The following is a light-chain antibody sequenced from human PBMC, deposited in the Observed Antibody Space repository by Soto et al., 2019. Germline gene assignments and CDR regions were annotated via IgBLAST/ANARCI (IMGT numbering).Light chain of an antibody. J-gene: IGKJ1*01. CDR2: DAS. V-gene: IGKV1-5*01. CDR1: HNIERW. Sequence: IQMTQSPSTLSASVGDRVTITCRASHNIERWMAWYQQKPGKAPSLLIFDASTLHSGVPSRFSGSVSGTDFTLIISGLEPEDFAVYYCQQYGTSPATFGQGTKVDIK. CDR3: QQYGTSPAT.